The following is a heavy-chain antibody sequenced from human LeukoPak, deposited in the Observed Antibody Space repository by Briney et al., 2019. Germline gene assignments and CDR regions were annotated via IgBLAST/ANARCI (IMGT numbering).Heavy chain of an antibody. CDR3: ARCSGGSCYYSFDY. V-gene: IGHV3-23*01. Sequence: GGSLTLSCAASGFTFSSYAMSWVRQAPGKGLEWVSAISGSGGSTYYADSVKGRFTISRDNSKNTLYLQMNSLRAEDTAVYYCARCSGGSCYYSFDYWGQGTLVTVSS. J-gene: IGHJ4*02. CDR2: ISGSGGST. CDR1: GFTFSSYA. D-gene: IGHD2-15*01.